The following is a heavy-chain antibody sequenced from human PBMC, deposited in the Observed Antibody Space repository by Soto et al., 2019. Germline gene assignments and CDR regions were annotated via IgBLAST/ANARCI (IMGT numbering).Heavy chain of an antibody. CDR2: IYHSGSS. Sequence: QVQLQESGPGLVKPSGTLSLTCAVSGGSISSSNWWSWVRQPPGKGLDWIGEIYHSGSSNYNPSLKGRVTISVDKSKNQFSLKLSSVTAAGTAVYYCARGAVGATIPFDYWCQGTLVTVSS. J-gene: IGHJ4*02. D-gene: IGHD1-26*01. CDR3: ARGAVGATIPFDY. V-gene: IGHV4-4*02. CDR1: GGSISSSNW.